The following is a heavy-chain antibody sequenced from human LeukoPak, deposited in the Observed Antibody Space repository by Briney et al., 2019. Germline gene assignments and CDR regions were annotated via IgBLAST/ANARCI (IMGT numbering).Heavy chain of an antibody. CDR3: ARVKGNYYDSSGYYY. Sequence: ASVKVSCKASGYTSTGYYMHWVRQAPGQGLEWMGWINPNSGGTNYAQKFQGRVTMTRDTSISTAYMELSRLRSDDTAVYYCARVKGNYYDSSGYYYWGQGTLVTVSS. J-gene: IGHJ4*02. V-gene: IGHV1-2*02. CDR2: INPNSGGT. D-gene: IGHD3-22*01. CDR1: GYTSTGYY.